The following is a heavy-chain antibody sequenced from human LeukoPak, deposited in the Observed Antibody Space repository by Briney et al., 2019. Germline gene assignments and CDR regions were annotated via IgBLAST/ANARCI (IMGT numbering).Heavy chain of an antibody. Sequence: SQTLSLTCDISGDTVSSNSAAWNWIRQSPSRGHEWLGRTYYRSKWYYDYAVSVKSRITISPDTSKNQFSLQLNSVTADDTAVYYCARGFALDFWGQGTMVTVSS. J-gene: IGHJ3*01. CDR3: ARGFALDF. CDR2: TYYRSKWYY. V-gene: IGHV6-1*01. CDR1: GDTVSSNSAA.